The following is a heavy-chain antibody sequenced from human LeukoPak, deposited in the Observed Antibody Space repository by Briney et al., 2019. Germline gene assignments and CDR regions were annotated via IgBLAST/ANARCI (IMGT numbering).Heavy chain of an antibody. CDR1: GVSISSYY. CDR2: IYYSGST. CDR3: ARAAASGYSSSWYPRWFDP. J-gene: IGHJ5*02. V-gene: IGHV4-59*01. D-gene: IGHD6-13*01. Sequence: SETLSLTCTVSGVSISSYYWSWIRQPPGKGLEWIGYIYYSGSTNYNPSLKSRVTISVDTSKNQFSLKLSSVTAADTAVYYCARAAASGYSSSWYPRWFDPWGQGTLVTVSS.